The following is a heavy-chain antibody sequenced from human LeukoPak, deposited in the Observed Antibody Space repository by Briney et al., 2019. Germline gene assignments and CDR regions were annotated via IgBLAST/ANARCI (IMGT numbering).Heavy chain of an antibody. CDR2: IWYDGSNK. J-gene: IGHJ4*02. CDR3: AKFLKKYSSSAFDY. D-gene: IGHD6-6*01. V-gene: IGHV3-33*06. Sequence: GGSLRLSCAASGFTFSSYGMHWVRQAPGKGLEWVTVIWYDGSNKYYADSVKGRFTISRDNSKNTLYLQMNSLRAEDTAVYYCAKFLKKYSSSAFDYWGQGTLVTVSS. CDR1: GFTFSSYG.